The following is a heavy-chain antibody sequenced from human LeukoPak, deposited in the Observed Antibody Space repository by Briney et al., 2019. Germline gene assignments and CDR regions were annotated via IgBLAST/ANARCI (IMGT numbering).Heavy chain of an antibody. Sequence: PGASLRLSCAASGFTFSSYAMSWVRQAPGKGLEWVSAISGRGGSTYYADSVKGRFTISRDNSKNTLYLQMNSLRAEDTAVYYCAKDLRLVQDYWGQGTLVTVSS. D-gene: IGHD6-6*01. CDR2: ISGRGGST. CDR3: AKDLRLVQDY. CDR1: GFTFSSYA. J-gene: IGHJ4*02. V-gene: IGHV3-23*01.